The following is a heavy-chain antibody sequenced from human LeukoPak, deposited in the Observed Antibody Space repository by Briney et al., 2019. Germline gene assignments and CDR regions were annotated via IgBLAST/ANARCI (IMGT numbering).Heavy chain of an antibody. D-gene: IGHD1-26*01. CDR3: ARDLGSGSYFLSSFDY. CDR1: GGTLSSFT. J-gene: IGHJ4*02. V-gene: IGHV1-69*13. CDR2: IIPIFGTV. Sequence: ASVKVSCKASGGTLSSFTISWVRQAPGQGLEWMGGIIPIFGTVNYAQKFQGRVTITADESTSTAYMELSSLRSEDTAVYYCARDLGSGSYFLSSFDYWGQGTLVTVSS.